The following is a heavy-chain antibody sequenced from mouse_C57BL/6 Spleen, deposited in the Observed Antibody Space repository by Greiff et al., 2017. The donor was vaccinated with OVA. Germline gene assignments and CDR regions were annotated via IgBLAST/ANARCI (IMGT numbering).Heavy chain of an antibody. CDR3: TRDEGIYYDYDDWFAY. Sequence: EVQGVESGEGLVKPGGSLKLSCAASGFTFSSYAMSWVRQTPEKRLEWVAYISSGGDYIYYADTVKGRFTISRDNARNTLYLQMSSLKSEDTAMYYCTRDEGIYYDYDDWFAYWGQGTLVTVSA. D-gene: IGHD2-4*01. CDR2: ISSGGDYI. J-gene: IGHJ3*01. V-gene: IGHV5-9-1*02. CDR1: GFTFSSYA.